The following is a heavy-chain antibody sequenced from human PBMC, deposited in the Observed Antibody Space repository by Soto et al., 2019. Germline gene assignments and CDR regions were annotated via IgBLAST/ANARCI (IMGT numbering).Heavy chain of an antibody. Sequence: GGSLRLSCAASGFTFSNAWMSWVRQAPGKGLEWVGRIKSKTDGGTTDYVAPVKGRFTISRDDSKNTLYLQMNSLKTEDTAVYYCTTEGEYYDILTGYYRRSAYYSMDVWGKGTTVTVS. D-gene: IGHD3-9*01. J-gene: IGHJ6*03. CDR1: GFTFSNAW. CDR3: TTEGEYYDILTGYYRRSAYYSMDV. V-gene: IGHV3-15*01. CDR2: IKSKTDGGTT.